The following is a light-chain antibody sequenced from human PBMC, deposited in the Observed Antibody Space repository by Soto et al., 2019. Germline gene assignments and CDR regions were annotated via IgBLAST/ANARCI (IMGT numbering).Light chain of an antibody. J-gene: IGKJ2*01. CDR2: AAS. Sequence: DIQMTQSPSSLSASVGDRVTITCRASQSISRYLNWYQQKLGKAPKFLIYAASSLQSVVPSRFSGSGSGTDFTLNISSLQPEDFATYYCQQSFSTPYTFGQGTKLEIK. CDR3: QQSFSTPYT. CDR1: QSISRY. V-gene: IGKV1-39*01.